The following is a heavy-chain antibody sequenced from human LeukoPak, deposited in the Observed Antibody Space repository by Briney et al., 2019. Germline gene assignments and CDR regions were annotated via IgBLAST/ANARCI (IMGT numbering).Heavy chain of an antibody. CDR1: GYTFTGYY. V-gene: IGHV1-2*02. Sequence: EASVKVSCKASGYTFTGYYIHWVRQAPGQGLEWMGWINPNSGGTNYAQKLQGRVTMTRDTSIGTAYMDLSRLRSDDTAVYYCARDNYGSGSYYKCWGQGTLVTVSS. J-gene: IGHJ4*02. CDR3: ARDNYGSGSYYKC. CDR2: INPNSGGT. D-gene: IGHD3-10*01.